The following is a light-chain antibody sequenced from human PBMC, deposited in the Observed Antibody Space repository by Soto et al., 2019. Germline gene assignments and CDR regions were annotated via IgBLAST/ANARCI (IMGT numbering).Light chain of an antibody. V-gene: IGLV2-8*01. Sequence: QSALTQPPSASGSPGQSVAISCTGTSSDVGGYNYVSWYQQHPGKAPKLMIYEVIKRPSGVPDRFSGSKSGNTASLTVSGLQAEDEADYYCSSYAGSSNVFGTGTKGTVL. CDR1: SSDVGGYNY. CDR3: SSYAGSSNV. CDR2: EVI. J-gene: IGLJ1*01.